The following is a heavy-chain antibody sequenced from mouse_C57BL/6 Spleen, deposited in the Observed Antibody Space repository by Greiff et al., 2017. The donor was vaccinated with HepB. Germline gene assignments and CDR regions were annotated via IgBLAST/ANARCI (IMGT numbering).Heavy chain of an antibody. CDR1: GYAFSSSW. D-gene: IGHD1-1*01. V-gene: IGHV1-82*01. CDR3: SHYYGSSYAMDY. J-gene: IGHJ4*01. CDR2: IYPGDGDT. Sequence: QVQLKESGPELVKPGASVKISCKASGYAFSSSWMHWVKQRPGKGLEWIGRIYPGDGDTNYNGKFKGKATLTADKSSSTAYMQLSSLTSEDSAVYFCSHYYGSSYAMDYWGQGTSVTVSS.